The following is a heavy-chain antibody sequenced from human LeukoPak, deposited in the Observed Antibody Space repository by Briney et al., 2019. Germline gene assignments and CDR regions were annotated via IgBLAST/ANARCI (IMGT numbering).Heavy chain of an antibody. V-gene: IGHV1-46*01. CDR2: IYPRDGST. D-gene: IGHD1-26*01. J-gene: IGHJ4*02. CDR3: AREVGIRGHFDY. Sequence: ASVKVSCKASGYTFTNNYLHWVRQAPGQGLEWMGMIYPRDGSTSYAQNFQGRVTVTRDTSTTTVHMELRGLRSEDTAVYYCAREVGIRGHFDYWGRGTPVTVSS. CDR1: GYTFTNNY.